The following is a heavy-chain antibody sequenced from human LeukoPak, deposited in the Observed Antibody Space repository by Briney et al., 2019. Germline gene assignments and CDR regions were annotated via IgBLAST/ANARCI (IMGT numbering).Heavy chain of an antibody. J-gene: IGHJ1*01. CDR3: ANEVGSIVGAN. Sequence: GGSLRLSCAASGFTFSSYAMSWVRQAPGKGLEWVSAINGRGGSTYYADSVKGRFTISRDNSKNTLYLQMNSLRAEDTAVYYCANEVGSIVGANWGQGTLVTVSS. V-gene: IGHV3-23*01. CDR2: INGRGGST. D-gene: IGHD1-26*01. CDR1: GFTFSSYA.